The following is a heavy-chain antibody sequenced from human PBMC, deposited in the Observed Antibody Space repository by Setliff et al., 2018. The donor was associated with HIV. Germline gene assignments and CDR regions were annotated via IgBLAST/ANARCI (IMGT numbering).Heavy chain of an antibody. V-gene: IGHV1-8*02. J-gene: IGHJ6*03. CDR1: GYTFNNYD. CDR3: ARALAGGPYYDFWSGSYRDQYNYMDV. D-gene: IGHD3-3*01. Sequence: ASVKVSCKASGYTFNNYDIHWVRQATGEGLEWMGWMNPKTGNTGYAQKFQDRVTLTRNTSISIAYMELSGLTSEDTAVYYCARALAGGPYYDFWSGSYRDQYNYMDVWGKGTKVTVSS. CDR2: MNPKTGNT.